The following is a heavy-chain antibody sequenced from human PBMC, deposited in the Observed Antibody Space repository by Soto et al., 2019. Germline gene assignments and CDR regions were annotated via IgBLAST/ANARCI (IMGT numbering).Heavy chain of an antibody. CDR3: ERGGVYGGDHYYTGMDV. CDR1: GFTSSKPA. CDR2: TNSYKHGP. D-gene: IGHD3-3*01. J-gene: IGHJ6*02. Sequence: PGGPLRLSGAASGFTSSKPALTGYRQSPGKGRGWVSATNSYKHGPYYIDSVRGHFTTSRDHSKNIVYMPMNDLRADDSDVYYCERGGVYGGDHYYTGMDVWGQGTTVTVSS. V-gene: IGHV3-23*01.